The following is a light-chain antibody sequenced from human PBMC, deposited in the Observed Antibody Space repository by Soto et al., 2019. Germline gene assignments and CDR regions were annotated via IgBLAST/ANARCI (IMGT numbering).Light chain of an antibody. J-gene: IGLJ1*01. CDR2: DVS. CDR1: SSDVGGYKY. CDR3: GSYTSSSTYV. V-gene: IGLV2-14*01. Sequence: QSVLTQPASVSKSPGQSITISCTGTSSDVGGYKYVSWYQQHPGKAPKLMIYDVSNRPSGVSNRFSGSKSGNTASLTISGLQAEDEADYYCGSYTSSSTYVFGTGTKVTVL.